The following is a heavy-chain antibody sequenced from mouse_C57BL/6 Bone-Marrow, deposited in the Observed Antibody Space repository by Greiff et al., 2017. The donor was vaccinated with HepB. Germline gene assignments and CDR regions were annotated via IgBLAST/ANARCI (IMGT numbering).Heavy chain of an antibody. V-gene: IGHV7-1*01. D-gene: IGHD1-1*01. J-gene: IGHJ4*01. CDR1: GFTFSDFY. CDR3: ARDAPYYGTEGYYAMDY. CDR2: SRNKANDNTT. Sequence: EVKVVESGGGLVQSGRSLRLSCATSGFTFSDFYMEWVRQAPGKGLEWIAASRNKANDNTTEYSASVKGRFIVSRDTSQSILYLQMNALRAEDTAIYYCARDAPYYGTEGYYAMDYWGQGTSVTVSS.